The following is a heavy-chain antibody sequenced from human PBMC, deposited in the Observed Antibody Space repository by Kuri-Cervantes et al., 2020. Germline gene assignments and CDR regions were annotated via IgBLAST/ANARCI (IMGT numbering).Heavy chain of an antibody. V-gene: IGHV3-21*01. CDR2: ISSSSSYI. J-gene: IGHJ2*01. D-gene: IGHD4-17*01. CDR1: GFTFSSYS. CDR3: AKAGSTVTTHWYFDL. Sequence: GESLKISCAASGFTFSSYSMNWVRQAPGKGLEWVSSISSSSSYIYYADSVKGRFTISRDNAKNSLYLQMNSLRAEDTAVYYCAKAGSTVTTHWYFDLWGRGTLVTVSS.